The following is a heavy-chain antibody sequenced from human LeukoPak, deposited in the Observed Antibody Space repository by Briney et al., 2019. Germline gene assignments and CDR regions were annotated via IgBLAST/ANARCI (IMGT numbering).Heavy chain of an antibody. J-gene: IGHJ4*02. CDR3: AREARGYSGYDRIDY. Sequence: PVQLLDSTLEIYPSGSSTFYADSVKGRFTISRDNAKNSLYLQMNSLRAEDTAVYYCAREARGYSGYDRIDYWGQGTLVTVSS. CDR2: IYPSGSST. D-gene: IGHD5-12*01. V-gene: IGHV3-11*01.